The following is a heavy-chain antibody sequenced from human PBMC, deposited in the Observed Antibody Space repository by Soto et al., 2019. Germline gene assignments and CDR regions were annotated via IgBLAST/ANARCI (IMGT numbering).Heavy chain of an antibody. D-gene: IGHD6-13*01. J-gene: IGHJ4*02. CDR3: AKKGPLYSSRGFDL. CDR1: GFSFNTFG. V-gene: IGHV3-30*18. Sequence: QVQLVESGGGVVQPGKSLRLSCAASGFSFNTFGMYWVRQPPGKGLEWVSLISYDGSNEYYVDSVKGRFTISRDNSNNTLYLQMNSLRAEDTAVYYCAKKGPLYSSRGFDLWGQGIQVTVST. CDR2: ISYDGSNE.